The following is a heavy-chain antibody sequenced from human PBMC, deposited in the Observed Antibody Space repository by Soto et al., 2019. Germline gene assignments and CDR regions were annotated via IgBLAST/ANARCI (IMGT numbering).Heavy chain of an antibody. J-gene: IGHJ1*01. Sequence: QVQLVESGGGVVQPGRSLRLSCAASGFTFSSYGMHWVRQAPGKGLEWVAVIWYDGSNKYYADSVKGRFTISRDNSKNTLYLQMNSLRAEDTAVYYCARGARKRELLGPGYFQHWGQGTLVTVSS. D-gene: IGHD1-26*01. CDR1: GFTFSSYG. V-gene: IGHV3-33*01. CDR3: ARGARKRELLGPGYFQH. CDR2: IWYDGSNK.